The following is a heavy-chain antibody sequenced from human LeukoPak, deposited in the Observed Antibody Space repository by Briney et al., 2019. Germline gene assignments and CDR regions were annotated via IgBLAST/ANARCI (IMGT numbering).Heavy chain of an antibody. J-gene: IGHJ4*02. CDR2: VFDSGGT. D-gene: IGHD6-13*01. Sequence: SETLSLTCTVSGGSISNYWWSWIRRPPGKGLEWIGYVFDSGGTNYNPSLKSRVTISVDTSKKQFSLKLSSVTAADTAVYYCVRGYSSSWNYFDYWGQGTLVTVSS. V-gene: IGHV4-59*01. CDR1: GGSISNYW. CDR3: VRGYSSSWNYFDY.